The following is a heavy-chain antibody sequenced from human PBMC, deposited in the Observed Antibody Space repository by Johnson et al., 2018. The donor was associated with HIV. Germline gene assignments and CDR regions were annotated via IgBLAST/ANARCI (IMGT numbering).Heavy chain of an antibody. CDR1: GFTFSSYD. D-gene: IGHD3-16*01. V-gene: IGHV3-13*01. Sequence: EQLVESGGGLVQPGGSLRLSCAASGFTFSSYDMHWVRQATGKGLECVSAITTAGDTYYTGSVKGRFTISRENAKNSLYLQMNSLKTEDTAVYYCTTESSTWGDPYAFDIWGQGTMVTVSS. CDR3: TTESSTWGDPYAFDI. J-gene: IGHJ3*02. CDR2: ITTAGDT.